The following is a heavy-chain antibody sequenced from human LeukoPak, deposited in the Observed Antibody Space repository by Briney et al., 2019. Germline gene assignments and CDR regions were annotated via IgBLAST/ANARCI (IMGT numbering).Heavy chain of an antibody. D-gene: IGHD6-6*01. CDR3: ARSGSSSLDY. Sequence: SETLSLTCAVYGGSFSGYYWSWIRQVPGKGLEWIGEINHSGSTNYNPSLKSRVTISVDTSKSQFSLNLSSVTAADTAVYYCARSGSSSLDYWGQGTLVTVSS. CDR1: GGSFSGYY. J-gene: IGHJ4*02. CDR2: INHSGST. V-gene: IGHV4-34*01.